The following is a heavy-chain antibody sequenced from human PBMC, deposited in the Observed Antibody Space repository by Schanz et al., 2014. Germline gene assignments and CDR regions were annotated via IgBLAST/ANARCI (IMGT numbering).Heavy chain of an antibody. J-gene: IGHJ4*02. CDR3: ARELRLEYYFDY. D-gene: IGHD4-17*01. CDR1: GFTFRSYA. CDR2: IYDSGNT. Sequence: VQLLESGGGLVQPGGSLRLSCIGSGFTFRSYALGWIRQHPGKGLEWIGYIYDSGNTYYNPSLKSRVTMSIDTSENQFSLNLRSVTGADTAVYYCARELRLEYYFDYWGQGTQVTVSS. V-gene: IGHV4-31*02.